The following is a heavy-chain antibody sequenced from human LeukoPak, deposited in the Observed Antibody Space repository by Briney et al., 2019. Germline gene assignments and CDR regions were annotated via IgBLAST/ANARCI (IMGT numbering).Heavy chain of an antibody. V-gene: IGHV3-23*03. CDR2: IFGAGKNTT. Sequence: PGGSLRLSCAAFGFSFSNYAMNWVRQAPGKGLEWVSIIFGAGKNTTYYADSVKGRFTVSRDNSKNTLYLQMTNLRPEDTAKYYCAKRNTMIRGGPSFDYWGQGILVAVSS. CDR3: AKRNTMIRGGPSFDY. D-gene: IGHD3-10*01. J-gene: IGHJ4*02. CDR1: GFSFSNYA.